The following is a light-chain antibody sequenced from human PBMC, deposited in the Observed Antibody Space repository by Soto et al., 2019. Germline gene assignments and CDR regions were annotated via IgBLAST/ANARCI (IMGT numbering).Light chain of an antibody. Sequence: QSALTQPPSASGSPGQSVTISCTGTSSDVGGYNYVSWYQQHPGKAPKLMIYEVSKRPSGVPDRFSGSKSGNTASLTVSGLQAEDEADYYCSSYAGSNFYVFGPVTKLTVL. CDR2: EVS. CDR3: SSYAGSNFYV. V-gene: IGLV2-8*01. CDR1: SSDVGGYNY. J-gene: IGLJ1*01.